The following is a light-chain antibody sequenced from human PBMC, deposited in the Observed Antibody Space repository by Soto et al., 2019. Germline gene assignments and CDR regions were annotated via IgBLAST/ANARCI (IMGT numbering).Light chain of an antibody. Sequence: DIQRTQSPSSLSASVGYRVTITCRASLPISNYLAWYQQKPGKIPNLLIYAASTLQAGVPSRFSGSGSGTDFTLTISRLQPEDIATYYCQHFDNFPRAITFGQGTRLEIK. J-gene: IGKJ5*01. CDR2: AAS. CDR3: QHFDNFPRAIT. CDR1: LPISNY. V-gene: IGKV1-27*01.